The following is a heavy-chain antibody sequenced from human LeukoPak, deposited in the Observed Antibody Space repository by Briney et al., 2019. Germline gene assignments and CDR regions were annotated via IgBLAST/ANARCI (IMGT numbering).Heavy chain of an antibody. Sequence: SETLSLICTVSGGSISSSSYYWGWIRQPPGKGLEWIGSIYYSGSTYYNPSLKSRVTISVDTSKNQFSLKLSSVTAADTAVYYCARDSIVGALSYYYGMDVWGQGTTVTVSS. V-gene: IGHV4-39*07. J-gene: IGHJ6*02. CDR2: IYYSGST. CDR3: ARDSIVGALSYYYGMDV. D-gene: IGHD1-26*01. CDR1: GGSISSSSYY.